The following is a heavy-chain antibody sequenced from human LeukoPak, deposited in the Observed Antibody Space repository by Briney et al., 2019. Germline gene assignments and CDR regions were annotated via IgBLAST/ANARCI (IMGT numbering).Heavy chain of an antibody. CDR1: GGSFSGYY. Sequence: PSETLSLTCAVHGGSFSGYYWSWIRQPPGKGLEWIGEINHSGSTNYNPSLKSRVTISVDTSKNQFSLKLSSVTAADTAVYYCARGREVVTAPSHYYFDYWGQGTLVTVSS. D-gene: IGHD2-21*02. J-gene: IGHJ4*02. CDR3: ARGREVVTAPSHYYFDY. CDR2: INHSGST. V-gene: IGHV4-34*01.